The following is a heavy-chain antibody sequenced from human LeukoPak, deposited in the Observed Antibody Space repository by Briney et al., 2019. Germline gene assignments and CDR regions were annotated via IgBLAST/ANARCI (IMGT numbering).Heavy chain of an antibody. CDR2: INPNSGGT. CDR1: GYTLTGYY. J-gene: IGHJ5*02. D-gene: IGHD6-19*01. V-gene: IGHV1-2*06. Sequence: GASVTVSCKASGYTLTGYYLHWLRQAAGQGLEWMGRINPNSGGTNHAPTLQGRATMTRDTSIRTAYLDSRRLRPSDPAVHYCARDQARGYSSGWLNWFDPWGQGTLVTVSS. CDR3: ARDQARGYSSGWLNWFDP.